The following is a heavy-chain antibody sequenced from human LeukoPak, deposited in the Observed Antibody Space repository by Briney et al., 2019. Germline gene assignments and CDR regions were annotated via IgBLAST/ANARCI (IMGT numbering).Heavy chain of an antibody. J-gene: IGHJ4*02. CDR2: INHSGST. V-gene: IGHV4-34*01. CDR1: GGSFSGYY. Sequence: PSETLSLTCAVYGGSFSGYYWSWIRQPPGKGLEWIGEINHSGSTNYNPSLKSRVTISVDTSKNQFSLKLSSVIAADTAVYYCARSHTAMVHYFDYWGQGTLVTVSS. CDR3: ARSHTAMVHYFDY. D-gene: IGHD5-18*01.